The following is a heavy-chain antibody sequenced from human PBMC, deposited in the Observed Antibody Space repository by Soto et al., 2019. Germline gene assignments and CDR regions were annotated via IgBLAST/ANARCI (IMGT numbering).Heavy chain of an antibody. V-gene: IGHV5-51*01. D-gene: IGHD6-13*01. Sequence: GGCPKMCCEGFGYSHPPHWISWVCPVPGEGLEWMGIIYPGDSDTRYSPSFQGQVTISADKSISTAYLQWSSLKASDTAMYYCASNIAAGDYYYYYGMDVWGQGTTVT. CDR3: ASNIAAGDYYYYYGMDV. CDR2: IYPGDSDT. CDR1: GYSHPPHW. J-gene: IGHJ6*02.